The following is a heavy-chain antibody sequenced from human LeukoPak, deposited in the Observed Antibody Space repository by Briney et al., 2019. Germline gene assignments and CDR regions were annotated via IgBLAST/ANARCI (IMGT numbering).Heavy chain of an antibody. D-gene: IGHD6-19*01. CDR1: GYTFTGYD. CDR2: ISPNSGGT. J-gene: IGHJ6*02. V-gene: IGHV1-2*02. CDR3: ARGDSSGWYFYYYGMDV. Sequence: ASVKVSCKASGYTFTGYDMHWVRQAPGQGLEWMGWISPNSGGTNYAQKFQGRVTMTRDTSISTAYMELSRLRSDDTAVYYRARGDSSGWYFYYYGMDVWGQGTTVTVSS.